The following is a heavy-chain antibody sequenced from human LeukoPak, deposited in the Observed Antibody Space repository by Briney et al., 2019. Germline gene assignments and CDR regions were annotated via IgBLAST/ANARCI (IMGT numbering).Heavy chain of an antibody. D-gene: IGHD4-23*01. Sequence: GASVKVSCKTSEYSFSTYAIHWVRQAPGQRLEWMGWINAANGDTKYSQKFQGRITITRDTSASTAFMELSSLRSEDTALYYCARRLKSPFGNPFDYWGQGTPVTGSS. CDR2: INAANGDT. CDR1: EYSFSTYA. CDR3: ARRLKSPFGNPFDY. J-gene: IGHJ4*02. V-gene: IGHV1-3*01.